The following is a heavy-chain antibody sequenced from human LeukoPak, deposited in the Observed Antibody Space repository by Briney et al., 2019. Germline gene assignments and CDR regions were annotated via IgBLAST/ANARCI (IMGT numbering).Heavy chain of an antibody. Sequence: GGSLRLSCAASGFTFSSNSMNWVRQAPGKGLVWVSRIDTDGRTTNYADSVKGRFTIYRDNVQNTLYLQMNSLTAEDTAVYYCARDVAGARSYWGQGALVTVSS. J-gene: IGHJ4*02. V-gene: IGHV3-74*01. CDR3: ARDVAGARSY. D-gene: IGHD3-10*01. CDR1: GFTFSSNS. CDR2: IDTDGRTT.